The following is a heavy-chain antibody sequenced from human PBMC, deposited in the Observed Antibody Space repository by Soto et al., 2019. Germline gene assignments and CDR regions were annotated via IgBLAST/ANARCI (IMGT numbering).Heavy chain of an antibody. D-gene: IGHD6-13*01. CDR2: IYYSGNT. CDR3: ARERGAGTGMNPHYGMDV. Sequence: QVQLQESGPGLVKPSQTLSLTCTVSGGSISSGGYYWSWIRQHPGKGLAWIGYIYYSGNTYYNPSLKSRVTISVYTSKNRFSLKLCSVTAADTAVYYCARERGAGTGMNPHYGMDVWGQGTTVTVSS. J-gene: IGHJ6*02. V-gene: IGHV4-31*03. CDR1: GGSISSGGYY.